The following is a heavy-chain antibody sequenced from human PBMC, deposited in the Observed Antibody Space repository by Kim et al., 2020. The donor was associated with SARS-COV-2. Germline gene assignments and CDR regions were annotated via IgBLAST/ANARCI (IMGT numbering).Heavy chain of an antibody. CDR2: IYYSGST. Sequence: SETLSLTCTVSGGSISSYYWSWIRQPPGKGLEWIGYIYYSGSTNYNPSLKSRVTISVDTSKNQFSLKLSSVTAADTAVYYCARVSPAAEDLNYFDYWGQGTLVTVSS. D-gene: IGHD2-2*01. J-gene: IGHJ4*02. CDR1: GGSISSYY. V-gene: IGHV4-59*01. CDR3: ARVSPAAEDLNYFDY.